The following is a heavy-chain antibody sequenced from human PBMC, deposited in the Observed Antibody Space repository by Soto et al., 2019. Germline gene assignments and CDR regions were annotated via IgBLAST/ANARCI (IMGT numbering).Heavy chain of an antibody. J-gene: IGHJ4*02. CDR1: GFTFSIYA. CDR3: ATARLDTPALDY. CDR2: ISYDGSNK. V-gene: IGHV3-30-3*01. D-gene: IGHD2-2*01. Sequence: QVQLVESGGGVVQPGRSLRLSCAASGFTFSIYAMHWVRQAPGKGLEWVAVISYDGSNKYYADSVKGRFTISRDNSKNTRYLQMNSLRTEDTAVYYCATARLDTPALDYWGQRTLVTVSS.